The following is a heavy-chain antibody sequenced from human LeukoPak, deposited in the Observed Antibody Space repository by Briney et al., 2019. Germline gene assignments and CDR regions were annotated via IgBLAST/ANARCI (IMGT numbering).Heavy chain of an antibody. CDR2: INHSGGT. CDR3: ARGGTDCSSTSCSYTAVVTESYYFDY. CDR1: GGSFSGYY. Sequence: SETLSLTCAVYGGSFSGYYWSWIRQPPGKGLEWIGEINHSGGTNYNPSLKSRVTISVDTSKNQFSLKLSSVTAADTAVYYCARGGTDCSSTSCSYTAVVTESYYFDYWGQGTLVTVSS. J-gene: IGHJ4*02. V-gene: IGHV4-34*01. D-gene: IGHD2-2*01.